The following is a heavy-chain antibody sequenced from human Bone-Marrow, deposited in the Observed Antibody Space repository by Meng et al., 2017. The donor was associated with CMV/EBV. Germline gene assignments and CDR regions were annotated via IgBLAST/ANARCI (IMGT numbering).Heavy chain of an antibody. CDR1: GFTFSSYA. CDR3: AKVRDYYFDY. CDR2: IYSGGSST. V-gene: IGHV3-23*03. Sequence: ETLSLTCAASGFTFSSYAMSWVRQAPGKGLEWVSVIYSGGSSTYYADSVKGRFTISRDNSKNTLYLQMNSLRAEDTAVYYCAKVRDYYFDYWGQGTLVTVSS. J-gene: IGHJ4*02.